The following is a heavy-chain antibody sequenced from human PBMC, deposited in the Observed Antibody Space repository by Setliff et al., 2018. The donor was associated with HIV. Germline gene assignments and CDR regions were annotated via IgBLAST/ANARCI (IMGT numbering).Heavy chain of an antibody. CDR3: ARAGSYGWDY. Sequence: SETLSLTCTVTGGSISSFYWTWIRQPPGKGLEWIGYIYYSGSTNYNPSLKSRLTISVDTSKNQVSLKLSSVTAADTAVYYCARAGSYGWDYWGQGTLVTVSS. D-gene: IGHD5-18*01. V-gene: IGHV4-59*01. CDR2: IYYSGST. J-gene: IGHJ4*02. CDR1: GGSISSFY.